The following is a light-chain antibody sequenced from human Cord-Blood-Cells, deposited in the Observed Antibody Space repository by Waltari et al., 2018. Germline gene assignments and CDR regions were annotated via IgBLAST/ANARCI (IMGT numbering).Light chain of an antibody. CDR2: EVS. Sequence: QSALTQPASVSASPGQSITISCTGTSSAVGSYNLVSWYQQHPGKAPELMIYEVSKRPSGVSNRFSGAKCDNTSSLAISELQAEQEADPYCCSSAGSSSYVFGTGTKVTVL. V-gene: IGLV2-23*02. CDR3: CSSAGSSSYV. J-gene: IGLJ1*01. CDR1: SSAVGSYNL.